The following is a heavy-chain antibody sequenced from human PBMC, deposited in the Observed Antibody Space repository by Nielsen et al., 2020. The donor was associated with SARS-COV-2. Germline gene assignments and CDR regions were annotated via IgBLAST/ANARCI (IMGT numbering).Heavy chain of an antibody. CDR2: IKQDGSEK. J-gene: IGHJ4*02. CDR1: GFTFSSYW. D-gene: IGHD1-26*01. CDR3: AKDIGGVPG. Sequence: GESLKISCAASGFTFSSYWMSWVRQAPGKGLEWVANIKQDGSEKYYVDSVKGRFTISRDNAKNSLYLQMNSLRAEDTALYYCAKDIGGVPGWGQGTLVTVSS. V-gene: IGHV3-7*03.